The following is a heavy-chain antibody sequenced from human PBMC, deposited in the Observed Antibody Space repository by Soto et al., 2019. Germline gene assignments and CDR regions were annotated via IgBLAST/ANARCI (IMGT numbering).Heavy chain of an antibody. J-gene: IGHJ4*02. D-gene: IGHD2-21*02. CDR3: TKDVTGDIGADY. CDR2: VKTSGDTT. Sequence: GGSLRLSCEASGFAFSTCVMSWVRQAPGKGLEWVSTVKTSGDTTFYADPVKGRFTASRDDSKNTLYLQMNSLRAEDTATYYCTKDVTGDIGADYWGPGTPVTVSS. CDR1: GFAFSTCV. V-gene: IGHV3-23*01.